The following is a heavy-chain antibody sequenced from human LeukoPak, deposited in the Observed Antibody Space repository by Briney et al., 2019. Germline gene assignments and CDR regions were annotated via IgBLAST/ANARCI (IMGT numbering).Heavy chain of an antibody. Sequence: GGSLRLSCAASGFTLSTYSMNWVRQAPGKGLEWVSSISSRSRYTYYADSVKGRFTISRDNAKNSLYLQMNSLRDEDTAVYYCARDLEAAGRLDYFDYWGQGTLVTVSS. CDR2: ISSRSRYT. J-gene: IGHJ4*02. D-gene: IGHD3-10*01. CDR1: GFTLSTYS. CDR3: ARDLEAAGRLDYFDY. V-gene: IGHV3-21*01.